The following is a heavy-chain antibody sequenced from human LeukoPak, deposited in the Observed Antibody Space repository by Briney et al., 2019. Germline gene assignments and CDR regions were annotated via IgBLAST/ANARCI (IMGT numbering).Heavy chain of an antibody. CDR2: IYYSGST. CDR3: ARVVVGATPLRDDAFDI. J-gene: IGHJ3*02. CDR1: GGSVSSGSYY. V-gene: IGHV4-61*01. Sequence: PSETLSLTCTVSGGSVSSGSYYWSWIRQPPGKGLEWIGYIYYSGSTNYNPSLKSRVTISVDTSKNQFSQKLSSVTAADTAVYYCARVVVGATPLRDDAFDIWGQGTMVTVSS. D-gene: IGHD1-26*01.